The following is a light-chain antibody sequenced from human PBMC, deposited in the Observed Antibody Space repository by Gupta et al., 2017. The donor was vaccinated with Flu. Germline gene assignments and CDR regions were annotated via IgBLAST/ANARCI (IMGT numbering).Light chain of an antibody. V-gene: IGLV2-14*01. CDR1: SSDVGAYNF. J-gene: IGLJ3*02. Sequence: QSALTQPASVSWSPGQSITISCTGTSSDVGAYNFVSWYQQHPGKAPKLMIYEVINRPSGVSNRFSGSKSGNTASLTISGLQAEDEADYYCSSYTSSITRVFGGGTKLTVL. CDR2: EVI. CDR3: SSYTSSITRV.